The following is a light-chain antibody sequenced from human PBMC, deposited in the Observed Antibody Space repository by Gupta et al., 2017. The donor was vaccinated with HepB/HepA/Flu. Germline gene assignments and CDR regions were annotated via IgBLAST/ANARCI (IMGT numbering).Light chain of an antibody. CDR2: GAS. CDR3: QQCCSSPPWT. CDR1: QSVSSNY. J-gene: IGKJ1*01. Sequence: EIVLTQSPGTLSLSPGERATLSCRASQSVSSNYLAWYQQKPGQAPRLLIYGASSRATGIPDRLSGSGDGTEFTLTISRREPEDFAVYYCQQCCSSPPWTFGQGTKVEIK. V-gene: IGKV3-20*01.